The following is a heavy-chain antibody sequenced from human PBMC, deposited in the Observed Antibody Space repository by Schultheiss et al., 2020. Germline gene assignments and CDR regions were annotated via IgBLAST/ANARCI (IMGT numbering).Heavy chain of an antibody. J-gene: IGHJ4*02. Sequence: VGSLRLSCATSGFAFSSNWMHWVRQPPGKGLTWVSRINADGSSTSYADSVKGRFTISRDNAKNTLYLQMNSLRAEDTAVYYCATSQYCSSTSCYTGMFDYWGRGNLVTVSS. CDR3: ATSQYCSSTSCYTGMFDY. CDR1: GFAFSSNW. D-gene: IGHD2-2*02. CDR2: INADGSST. V-gene: IGHV3-74*01.